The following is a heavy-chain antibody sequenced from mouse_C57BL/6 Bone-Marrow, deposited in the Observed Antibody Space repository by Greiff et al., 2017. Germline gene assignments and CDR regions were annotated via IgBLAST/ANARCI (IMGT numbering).Heavy chain of an antibody. D-gene: IGHD2-3*01. CDR3: AREGDGYYGGCYYAMDY. CDR2: ISDGGSYT. V-gene: IGHV5-4*01. CDR1: GFTFSSYA. J-gene: IGHJ4*01. Sequence: EVQRVESGGCLVKPGGSLKLSCAASGFTFSSYAMSWVRQTPEKRLEWVATISDGGSYTYYPDNVKGRFTISRDNAKNNLYLQMSHLKSEDTAMYYGAREGDGYYGGCYYAMDYWGQGTSVTVSS.